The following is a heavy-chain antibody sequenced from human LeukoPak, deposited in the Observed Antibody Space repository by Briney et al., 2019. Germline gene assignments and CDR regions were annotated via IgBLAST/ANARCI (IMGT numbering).Heavy chain of an antibody. D-gene: IGHD3-16*01. CDR1: GFTFDDYG. CDR3: ARVRWGSNGSEAFDI. Sequence: PGGSLRLSCAASGFTFDDYGMSWVRQAPGKGLEWVSGINWNGGSTGYADSVKGRFTISRDNAKNSLYLQMNSLRAEDTASYYCARVRWGSNGSEAFDIWGQGTMVTVSS. J-gene: IGHJ3*02. V-gene: IGHV3-20*04. CDR2: INWNGGST.